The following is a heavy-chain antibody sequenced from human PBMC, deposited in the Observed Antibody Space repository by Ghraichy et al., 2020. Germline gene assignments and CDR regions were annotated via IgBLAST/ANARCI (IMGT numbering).Heavy chain of an antibody. D-gene: IGHD3-3*01. CDR2: IYYSVST. Sequence: SETLSLTCTVSGGSISSYYWSWIRQPPGKGLEWIGYIYYSVSTNYNPSLKSRVTISVDTSKNQFSLKLSSVTAADPAVYYCARDRPPYYDLCSGSGDAFDIWGQGTMVTVSS. CDR3: ARDRPPYYDLCSGSGDAFDI. V-gene: IGHV4-59*01. CDR1: GGSISSYY. J-gene: IGHJ3*02.